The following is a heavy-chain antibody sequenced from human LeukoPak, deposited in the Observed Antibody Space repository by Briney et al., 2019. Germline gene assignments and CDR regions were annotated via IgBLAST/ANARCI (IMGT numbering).Heavy chain of an antibody. CDR2: ISSSSIYI. Sequence: KPGGSLRLSCAASGFTFSRYSMNWVRQAPGKGLEWASSISSSSIYIYYADSVKGRFTISRDNAKNSLYLQMNSLRAEDTAVYYCARAGGDSSGWHPTYYYFDYWGQGTLVTVSS. CDR3: ARAGGDSSGWHPTYYYFDY. CDR1: GFTFSRYS. V-gene: IGHV3-21*01. D-gene: IGHD6-19*01. J-gene: IGHJ4*02.